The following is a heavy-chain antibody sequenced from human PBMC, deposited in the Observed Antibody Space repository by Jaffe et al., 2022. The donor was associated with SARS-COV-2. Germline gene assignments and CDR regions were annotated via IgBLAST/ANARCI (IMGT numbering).Heavy chain of an antibody. V-gene: IGHV4-61*02. D-gene: IGHD2-15*01. CDR1: GGSISSGSYY. CDR2: IYTSGST. CDR3: ARGPGGLGYGGNPYFDY. J-gene: IGHJ4*02. Sequence: QVQLQESGPGLVKPSQTLSLTCTVSGGSISSGSYYWSWIRQPAGKGLEWIGRIYTSGSTNYNPSLKSRVTISVDTSKNQFSLKLSSVTAADTAVYYCARGPGGLGYGGNPYFDYWGQGTLVTVSS.